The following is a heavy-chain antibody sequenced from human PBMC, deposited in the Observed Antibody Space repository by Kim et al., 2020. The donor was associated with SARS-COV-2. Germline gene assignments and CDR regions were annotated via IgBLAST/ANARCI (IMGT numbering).Heavy chain of an antibody. D-gene: IGHD6-13*01. Sequence: GGSLRLSCAASGFTFSSYGMHWVRQAPGKGLEWVAVISYDGSNKYYADSVKGRFTISRDNSKNTLYLQMNSLRAEDTAVYYCAKGPRYSAAANYFDYWG. CDR2: ISYDGSNK. CDR3: AKGPRYSAAANYFDY. V-gene: IGHV3-30*18. CDR1: GFTFSSYG. J-gene: IGHJ4*01.